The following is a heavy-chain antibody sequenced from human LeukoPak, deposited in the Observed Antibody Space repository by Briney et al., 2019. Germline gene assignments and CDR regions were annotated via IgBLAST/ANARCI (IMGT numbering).Heavy chain of an antibody. J-gene: IGHJ6*02. CDR2: IWYDGSNE. CDR1: GFTFSSYG. D-gene: IGHD5-18*01. V-gene: IGHV3-33*01. CDR3: ARDVGIRLWFRDYYGLDV. Sequence: QPGRSLRLSCEASGFTFSSYGMDWVRQAPGKGLEWVAVIWYDGSNEYYADSVKGRFTISRDNSKNTLYLQMNSLRAEDTAVYYCARDVGIRLWFRDYYGLDVWGQGTPVTVSS.